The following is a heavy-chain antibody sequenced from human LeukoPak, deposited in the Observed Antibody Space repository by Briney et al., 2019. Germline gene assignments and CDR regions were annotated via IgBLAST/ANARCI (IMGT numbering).Heavy chain of an antibody. CDR2: IIPILGIA. CDR3: AYSSSWYGVY. V-gene: IGHV1-69*04. J-gene: IGHJ4*02. CDR1: GGTFISYA. Sequence: SVTVSCKASGGTFISYAISWVRPAPGQGLEWMGRIIPILGIANYAQKFQGRVTITADKSTSTAYMELSSLRSEDTAVYYCAYSSSWYGVYWGQGTLVTVSS. D-gene: IGHD6-13*01.